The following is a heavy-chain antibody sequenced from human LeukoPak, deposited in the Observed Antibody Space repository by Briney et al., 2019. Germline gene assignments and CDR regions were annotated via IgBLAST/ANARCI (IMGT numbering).Heavy chain of an antibody. CDR3: AKDQVFSYYFPDY. D-gene: IGHD3-10*01. CDR2: LWANGANI. V-gene: IGHV3-23*02. Sequence: GGSLRLSCVASGFTYNRHAMSWVRQAPGEGVEWVSGLWANGANILCRDSVRGRFHLPREYPKNTVYLQMSSLSAEDTAIYYCAKDQVFSYYFPDYWGQGILVTVS. J-gene: IGHJ4*02. CDR1: GFTYNRHA.